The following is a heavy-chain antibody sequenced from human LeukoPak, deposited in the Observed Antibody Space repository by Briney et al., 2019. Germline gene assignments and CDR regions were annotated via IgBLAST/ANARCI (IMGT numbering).Heavy chain of an antibody. CDR3: VKAPYCSNGLCYGSGDY. V-gene: IGHV3-64D*09. CDR1: VFTFSNYG. CDR2: ISSNGGST. Sequence: GGSLRLSCLASVFTFSNYGMHGVRQAPGKGLEYVSAISSNGGSTEYVDSVKGRFTISRDNSKNTLYLQMSSLRPEDTAVYYCVKAPYCSNGLCYGSGDYWGQGTLVTVSS. D-gene: IGHD2-8*01. J-gene: IGHJ4*02.